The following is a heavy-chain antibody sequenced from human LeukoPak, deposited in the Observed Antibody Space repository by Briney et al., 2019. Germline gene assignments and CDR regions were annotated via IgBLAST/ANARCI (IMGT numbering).Heavy chain of an antibody. D-gene: IGHD3-10*02. CDR3: ARDSPYSVRGQPADY. J-gene: IGHJ4*02. CDR1: GFAFSTHW. CDR2: IKLDGSEK. V-gene: IGHV3-7*01. Sequence: GGSLRLSCAASGFAFSTHWMSWVRQAPGKGLEWVANIKLDGSEKYYVDSVKGRFTISRDNAKNALYLQMNSLRVDDTAVYYCARDSPYSVRGQPADYWGQGTLVTVSS.